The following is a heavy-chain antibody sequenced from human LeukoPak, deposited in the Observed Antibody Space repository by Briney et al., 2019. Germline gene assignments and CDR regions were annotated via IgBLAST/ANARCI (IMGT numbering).Heavy chain of an antibody. V-gene: IGHV1-8*03. Sequence: VKLSCKASGYTFTSCDNNWVRQPPGQGLEWMGWLNPNSGNTGYAQKLQGRITITRNTSIRTAYMELSSLRSEDTAGYYCARLFQRNELNYYDSSGYSLGYGDQGTLVTVSS. J-gene: IGHJ4*02. CDR1: GYTFTSCD. CDR2: LNPNSGNT. D-gene: IGHD3-22*01. CDR3: ARLFQRNELNYYDSSGYSLGY.